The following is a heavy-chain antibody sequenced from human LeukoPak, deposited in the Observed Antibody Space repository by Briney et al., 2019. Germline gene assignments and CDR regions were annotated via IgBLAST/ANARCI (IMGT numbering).Heavy chain of an antibody. Sequence: PGGSLRLSCAASGFTISSYAMSWVRQAPGKGLEWVAVISYDGSNKYYADSVKGRFTTSRDNSKNTLYLQMNSLRAEDTAVYYCARSPPGIAARQVNWFDPWGQGTLVTVSS. V-gene: IGHV3-30-3*01. CDR2: ISYDGSNK. J-gene: IGHJ5*02. CDR3: ARSPPGIAARQVNWFDP. CDR1: GFTISSYA. D-gene: IGHD6-6*01.